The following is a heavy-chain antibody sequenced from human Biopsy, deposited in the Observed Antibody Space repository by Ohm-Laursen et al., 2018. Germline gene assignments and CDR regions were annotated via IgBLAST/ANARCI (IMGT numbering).Heavy chain of an antibody. CDR2: MKSNFDCETT. CDR3: STGGGDFYYNGMDV. J-gene: IGHJ6*02. D-gene: IGHD3-16*01. Sequence: SRRLSCTASGFTFGDACLSLIRQAPGKGLEWVGRMKSNFDCETTDYAAPVKGRFIIFRDDSKSTLFLQMNSLKVEDTGVYFCSTGGGDFYYNGMDVWGQGTTVTVSS. CDR1: GFTFGDAC. V-gene: IGHV3-15*01.